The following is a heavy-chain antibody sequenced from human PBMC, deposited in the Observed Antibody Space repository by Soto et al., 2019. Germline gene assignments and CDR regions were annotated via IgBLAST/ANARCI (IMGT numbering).Heavy chain of an antibody. Sequence: QVQLVQSGAEVRAPGTSMKVSCKTSGYTFTSYSMHWVRQAPGQSLEWMGWINAGTGNTRYSQDCQGRVTITRDTSASIAYPELSSLTSEDTAVYYCSRLGILTATSYDYWGQGTLVTVSS. CDR1: GYTFTSYS. CDR3: SRLGILTATSYDY. V-gene: IGHV1-3*01. CDR2: INAGTGNT. D-gene: IGHD3-9*01. J-gene: IGHJ4*02.